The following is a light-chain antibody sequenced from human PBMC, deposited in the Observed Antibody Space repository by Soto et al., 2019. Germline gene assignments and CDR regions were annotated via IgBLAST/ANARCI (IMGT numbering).Light chain of an antibody. Sequence: ETVMTQSPVALSVSPGERATLSCSARQNVRKNLAWYQQKPGQAPRLLIYGASTRATVIPDRFSGSGSGTDFTLTISRLEPEDFAVYYCQQYGNSSITFGQGTRLEIK. CDR3: QQYGNSSIT. V-gene: IGKV3D-15*01. CDR2: GAS. CDR1: QNVRKN. J-gene: IGKJ5*01.